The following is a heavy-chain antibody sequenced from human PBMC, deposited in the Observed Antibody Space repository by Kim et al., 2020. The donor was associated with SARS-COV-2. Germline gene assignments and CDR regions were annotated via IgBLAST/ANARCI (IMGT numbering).Heavy chain of an antibody. D-gene: IGHD3-10*01. V-gene: IGHV3-33*01. Sequence: YADSVKGRFTISRDNSKNTLYLQMNSLRAEDTAVYYCARDPGRFEYYFDYWGQGTLVTVSS. CDR3: ARDPGRFEYYFDY. J-gene: IGHJ4*02.